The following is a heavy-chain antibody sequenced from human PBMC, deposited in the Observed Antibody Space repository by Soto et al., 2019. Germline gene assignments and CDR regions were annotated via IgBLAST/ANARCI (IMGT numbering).Heavy chain of an antibody. V-gene: IGHV1-69*06. CDR3: ATIRVRGGPLRFED. J-gene: IGHJ4*01. D-gene: IGHD5-12*01. Sequence: QVQLVQSGAEVRKPGSSVKVSCKTSGGLISKYSFNWVRQAPGQGLEWMGGVLPISGSTDYAQKLQGRLTITADRSTSTVYMEVSRIRSDDTANYYCATIRVRGGPLRFEDGGQGMLISVSS. CDR1: GGLISKYS. CDR2: VLPISGST.